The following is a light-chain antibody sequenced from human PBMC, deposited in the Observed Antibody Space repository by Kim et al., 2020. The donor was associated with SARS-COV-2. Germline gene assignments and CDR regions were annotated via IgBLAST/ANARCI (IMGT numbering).Light chain of an antibody. Sequence: LYPEDRVSLSCSASQSVADNHLAGFQQEPGQAPRLLIYGTSSRATGIPDRFSGSGSGTDFTLTIIRLEPEDAAVYYCQQYDRPPYTFGQGTKLEI. CDR2: GTS. J-gene: IGKJ2*01. V-gene: IGKV3-20*01. CDR1: QSVADNH. CDR3: QQYDRPPYT.